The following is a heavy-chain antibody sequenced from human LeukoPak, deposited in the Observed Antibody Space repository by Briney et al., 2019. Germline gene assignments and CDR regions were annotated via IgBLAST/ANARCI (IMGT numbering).Heavy chain of an antibody. V-gene: IGHV4-59*01. Sequence: SETLSLTCTVPGGSISSSYWSWTRQPPGKGLEWIGYIYSSGNTNSNPSLKSRVTIAVDTSKSQFTLKLSSVTAADTAVYYCARGLVGLTPHAGVFEIWGQGTKVTVSS. J-gene: IGHJ3*02. CDR1: GGSISSSY. CDR2: IYSSGNT. CDR3: ARGLVGLTPHAGVFEI. D-gene: IGHD1-26*01.